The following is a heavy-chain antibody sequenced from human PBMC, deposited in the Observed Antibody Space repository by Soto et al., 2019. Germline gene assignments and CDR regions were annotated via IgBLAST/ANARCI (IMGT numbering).Heavy chain of an antibody. CDR3: AKDQAGPGATYYDFWSGYNTRIDGRDV. D-gene: IGHD3-3*01. V-gene: IGHV3-43*01. J-gene: IGHJ6*04. CDR2: ISWDGGST. CDR1: GFTFDDYT. Sequence: PGGSLRLSCAASGFTFDDYTMHWVRQAPGKGLEWVSLISWDGGSTYYADSVKGRFTISRDNSKNSLYLQMNSLRTEDTALYYCAKDQAGPGATYYDFWSGYNTRIDGRDVWDKGPTGTVSS.